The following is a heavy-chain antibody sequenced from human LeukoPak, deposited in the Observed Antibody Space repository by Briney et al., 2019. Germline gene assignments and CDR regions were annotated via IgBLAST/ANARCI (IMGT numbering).Heavy chain of an antibody. Sequence: SETLSLTCTVSGGSISSYYWNWIRQPPGKGLEWIGYIYYSGSTNYNPSLKSRVTISIDTSKNQFSLKLSSVTAADTAVYYCARRGPPRTMLREVKSGWFDPWGQGTLVTVSS. D-gene: IGHD3-10*01. CDR3: ARRGPPRTMLREVKSGWFDP. J-gene: IGHJ5*02. CDR2: IYYSGST. CDR1: GGSISSYY. V-gene: IGHV4-59*12.